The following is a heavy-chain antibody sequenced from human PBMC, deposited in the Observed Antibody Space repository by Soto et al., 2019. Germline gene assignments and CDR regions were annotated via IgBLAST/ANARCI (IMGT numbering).Heavy chain of an antibody. V-gene: IGHV3-53*01. CDR2: IYSGGST. Sequence: VQLQESGPGLVKPSETLSLTCTVSGGSISSYYWSWIRQPPGKGLEWVSVIYSGGSTYYADSVKGRFTISRDNSKNTLYLQMNSLRAEDTAVYYCANYEKPLWGQGTLVTVSS. CDR1: GGSISSYY. J-gene: IGHJ4*02. D-gene: IGHD4-17*01. CDR3: ANYEKPL.